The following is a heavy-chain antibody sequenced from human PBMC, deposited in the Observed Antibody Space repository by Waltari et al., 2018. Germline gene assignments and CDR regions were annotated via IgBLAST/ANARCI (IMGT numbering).Heavy chain of an antibody. CDR2: ISSSGTTI. CDR1: GFTFSAYA. J-gene: IGHJ4*02. V-gene: IGHV3-48*01. CDR3: ARGYCGTTSCPLVY. D-gene: IGHD2-2*01. Sequence: EVQLVESGGGLVQPGGSLRLSCEASGFTFSAYAMNWVRQGPGKGLEWVSYISSSGTTIYYADSVKGRFTISRDNAKSSLYLHMNSLRAEDTAVYYCARGYCGTTSCPLVYWGQGTLVPVSS.